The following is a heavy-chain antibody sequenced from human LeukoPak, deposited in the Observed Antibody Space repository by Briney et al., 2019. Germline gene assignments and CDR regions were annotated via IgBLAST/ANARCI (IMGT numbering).Heavy chain of an antibody. J-gene: IGHJ6*02. CDR2: ISYDGSNK. Sequence: GGSLRLSCAASGLTFRNYGMHWVRQAPGKGLEWVAIISYDGSNKYYADSVKGRFTISRDNSKNTLYLQMNSLRAEDTAVYYCARDNWHGMDVWGQGTTVTVSS. CDR1: GLTFRNYG. CDR3: ARDNWHGMDV. V-gene: IGHV3-30*03.